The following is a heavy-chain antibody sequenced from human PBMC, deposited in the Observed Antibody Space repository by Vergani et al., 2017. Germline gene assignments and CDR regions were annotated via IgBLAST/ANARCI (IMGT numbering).Heavy chain of an antibody. V-gene: IGHV3-21*02. J-gene: IGHJ5*02. D-gene: IGHD3-10*01. CDR1: GVTFDTYT. CDR3: ARGNYYGSGTYVDP. CDR2: ISSVGGDI. Sequence: EVQLLESGGGLVQPGGSRRLSCAGAGVTFDTYTMAYVRQAPGNGLEWVATISSVGGDIFYADSVKGRFTISRDNSKNTLHLQINNLRVEDTAVYYCARGNYYGSGTYVDPWGQGTLVTVSS.